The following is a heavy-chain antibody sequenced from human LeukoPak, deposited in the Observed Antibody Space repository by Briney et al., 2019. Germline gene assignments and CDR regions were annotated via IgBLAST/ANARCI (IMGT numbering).Heavy chain of an antibody. D-gene: IGHD1-1*01. CDR3: AREPHPRGLEIGAFDI. CDR1: GGSINNNDYY. Sequence: PSETLSLTCTVSGGSINNNDYYWGWIRQPPGKGLEWIGSIYYSGNTYYNPSLKSRVTMFIDTSNEQFSLTLTSVTAADTAVYYCAREPHPRGLEIGAFDIWGQGTMVTVSS. CDR2: IYYSGNT. J-gene: IGHJ3*02. V-gene: IGHV4-39*07.